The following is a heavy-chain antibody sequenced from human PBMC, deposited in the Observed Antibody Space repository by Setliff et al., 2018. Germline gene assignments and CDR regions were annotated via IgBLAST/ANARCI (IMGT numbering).Heavy chain of an antibody. CDR2: INPNSGGT. J-gene: IGHJ6*03. CDR1: GYTFTGYY. CDR3: ARVERGRYYGSGSYFSSYYYYMDV. Sequence: ASVKVSCKASGYTFTGYYMHWVRQAPGQGLEWMGWINPNSGGTNYAQKFQGRVTMTRDTSISTAYMELSSLRSEDTAVYYCARVERGRYYGSGSYFSSYYYYMDVWGKGTTVTVSS. D-gene: IGHD3-10*01. V-gene: IGHV1-2*02.